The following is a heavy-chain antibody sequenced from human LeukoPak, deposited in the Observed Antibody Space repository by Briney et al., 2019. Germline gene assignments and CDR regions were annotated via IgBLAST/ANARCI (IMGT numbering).Heavy chain of an antibody. J-gene: IGHJ6*03. CDR1: GFTFSDYT. D-gene: IGHD5-18*01. Sequence: PGGSLRLSCEVSGFTFSDYTMTCLRQAPGKGLEWGSYISTSSSTIYYADYVKGRFNISRENPKNSLYLTMNSLRAEDTAVYYCASIPLGYTVGYGYYYYYMNVWGKGATVTVSS. CDR2: ISTSSSTI. V-gene: IGHV3-48*04. CDR3: ASIPLGYTVGYGYYYYYMNV.